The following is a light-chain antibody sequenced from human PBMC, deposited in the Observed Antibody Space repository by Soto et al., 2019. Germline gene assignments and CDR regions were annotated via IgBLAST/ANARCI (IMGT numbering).Light chain of an antibody. V-gene: IGLV2-14*01. J-gene: IGLJ2*01. CDR1: SSDVGGYNY. Sequence: HSALTQPASVSGSPGQSITISCTGTSSDVGGYNYVSWYQQYPGKAPKLMIYDVSNRPSGVSNRFSGSKSGNTASLTISGLQAEDEADYYCSSHTGSSPDVVFGGGTKVTVL. CDR2: DVS. CDR3: SSHTGSSPDVV.